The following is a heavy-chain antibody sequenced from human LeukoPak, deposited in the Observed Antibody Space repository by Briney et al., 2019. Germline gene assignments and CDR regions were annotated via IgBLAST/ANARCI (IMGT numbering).Heavy chain of an antibody. V-gene: IGHV4-39*07. Sequence: KPSETLSLTCTVSGGSISSSSYYWSWVRQPPGKGLEWIGEINHSGSTNYNPSLKSRVTISVDTSKNQFSLKLSSVTAADTAVYYCARGYCSSTSCATKPPQPNWFDPWGQGTLVTVSS. J-gene: IGHJ5*02. CDR2: INHSGST. D-gene: IGHD2-2*01. CDR1: GGSISSSSYY. CDR3: ARGYCSSTSCATKPPQPNWFDP.